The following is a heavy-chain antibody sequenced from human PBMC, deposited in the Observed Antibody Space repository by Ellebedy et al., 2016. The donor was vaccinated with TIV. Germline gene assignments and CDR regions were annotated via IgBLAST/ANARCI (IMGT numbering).Heavy chain of an antibody. J-gene: IGHJ5*02. V-gene: IGHV3-74*01. Sequence: HTGGSLRLXXVASGFTFGRYWMHWVRQAPGNKLVWVSRIKSDGSSTTCADSVKGRFTTSRDNARNTLYLQMNSLRGEDTAVYFCARDRGDYSISGPWGQGTLVTVSS. CDR3: ARDRGDYSISGP. D-gene: IGHD4-11*01. CDR2: IKSDGSST. CDR1: GFTFGRYW.